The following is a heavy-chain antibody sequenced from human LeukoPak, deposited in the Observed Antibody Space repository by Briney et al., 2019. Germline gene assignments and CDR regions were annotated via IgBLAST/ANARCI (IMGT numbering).Heavy chain of an antibody. V-gene: IGHV3-48*01. D-gene: IGHD6-6*01. CDR1: GFTFSSYS. J-gene: IGHJ6*02. CDR2: ISSSSSTI. CDR3: ARDYSAARPRCRGMDV. Sequence: GSLRLSCAASGFTFSSYSMNWVRQAPGKGLEWVSYISSSSSTIYYADSVKGRFTISRDNAKNSLYLQMNSLRAEDTAVYYCARDYSAARPRCRGMDVWGQGTTVTVSS.